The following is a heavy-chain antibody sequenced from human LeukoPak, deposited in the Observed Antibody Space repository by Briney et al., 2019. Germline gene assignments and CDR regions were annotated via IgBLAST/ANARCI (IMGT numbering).Heavy chain of an antibody. CDR3: AREPWGDYYFDY. CDR1: GFTFSSYS. J-gene: IGHJ4*02. D-gene: IGHD2-21*02. V-gene: IGHV3-21*01. Sequence: GGSLRLSCAASGFTFSSYSMNWVRQAPGKGLEWVSYISSSSSYIYYADSVKGRFTISRDNAKNSLYLQMSSLRAEDTAVYYCAREPWGDYYFDYWGQGTLVTVSS. CDR2: ISSSSSYI.